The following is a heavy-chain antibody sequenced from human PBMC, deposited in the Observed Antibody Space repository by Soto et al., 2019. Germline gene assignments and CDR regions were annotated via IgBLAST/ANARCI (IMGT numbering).Heavy chain of an antibody. D-gene: IGHD1-26*01. CDR1: GQTFNGHW. CDR3: AVLNTHVSGAYLES. J-gene: IGHJ5*02. CDR2: IYPGDSDK. Sequence: PGESLKISCQGFGQTFNGHWIAWVRQMPGKGLEWMGIIYPGDSDKKQSPPFQGQVTFSADKSIRTVYLQWSSLKASDSAIYYCAVLNTHVSGAYLESWGQGTLVTVSS. V-gene: IGHV5-51*01.